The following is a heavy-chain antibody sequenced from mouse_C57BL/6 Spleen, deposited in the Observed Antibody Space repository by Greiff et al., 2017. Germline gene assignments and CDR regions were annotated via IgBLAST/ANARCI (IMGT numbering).Heavy chain of an antibody. CDR1: GFNIKDDY. V-gene: IGHV14-4*01. CDR2: IDPENGDT. D-gene: IGHD1-1*01. CDR3: TTRIITTVGGD. J-gene: IGHJ2*01. Sequence: EVHLVESGAELVRPGASVKLSCTASGFNIKDDYMHWVKQRPEQGLEWIGWIDPENGDTEYASKFQGKATITADTSSNTAYLQLSSLTSEDTAVYYCTTRIITTVGGDWGQGTTLTVSS.